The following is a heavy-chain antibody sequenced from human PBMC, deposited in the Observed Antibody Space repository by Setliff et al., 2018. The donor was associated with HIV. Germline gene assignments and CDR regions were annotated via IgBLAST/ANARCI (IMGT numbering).Heavy chain of an antibody. Sequence: SETLSLTCAVSGYSISSGYYWGWIRQPPGKGLEWIGSIYHSGSTYSNPSLKSRVTISVDTSKNQFSLKLSSVTAADTAVYYCARDPVITMMVGPKFYFDYWGQGILVTVSS. CDR2: IYHSGST. V-gene: IGHV4-38-2*02. CDR3: ARDPVITMMVGPKFYFDY. CDR1: GYSISSGYY. D-gene: IGHD3-22*01. J-gene: IGHJ4*02.